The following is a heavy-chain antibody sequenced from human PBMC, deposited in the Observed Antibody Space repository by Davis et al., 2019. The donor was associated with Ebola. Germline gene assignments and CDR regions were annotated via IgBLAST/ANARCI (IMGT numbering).Heavy chain of an antibody. J-gene: IGHJ5*02. CDR2: IFYSGSSYSGST. CDR3: ARVLLWFGELPNWFDP. CDR1: GGSISSSSYY. Sequence: MPGGSLRLSCTVSGGSISSSSYYWGWIRQPPGKGLEWIGSIFYSGSSYSGSTYYNPSLKSRVTISVDTSKNQFSLKLSSVTAADTAVYYCARVLLWFGELPNWFDPWGQGTLVTVSS. V-gene: IGHV4-39*01. D-gene: IGHD3-10*01.